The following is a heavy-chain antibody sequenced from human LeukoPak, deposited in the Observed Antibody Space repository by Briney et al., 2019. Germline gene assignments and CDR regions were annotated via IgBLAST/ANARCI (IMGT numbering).Heavy chain of an antibody. Sequence: GGSLRLSCAASGFTFSSYSMNWVSQAPGKGLEWVSSISSSSSYIYYADSVKGRFTISRDNAKNSLYLQMNSLRAEDTAVYYCARDFVSVVVPAAVDAFDIWGQGTMVTVSS. CDR1: GFTFSSYS. CDR2: ISSSSSYI. V-gene: IGHV3-21*01. J-gene: IGHJ3*02. CDR3: ARDFVSVVVPAAVDAFDI. D-gene: IGHD2-2*01.